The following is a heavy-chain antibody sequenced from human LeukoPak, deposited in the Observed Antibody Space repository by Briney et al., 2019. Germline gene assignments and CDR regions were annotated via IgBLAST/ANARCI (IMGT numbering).Heavy chain of an antibody. D-gene: IGHD3-3*01. Sequence: SETLSLTCTVSGGSISSYYWSWIRQSSGKGLEWIGHIHYSGSTNYNFSLESRVTMSMDTSKSQISLKLSPVTAADTAVYYCARDSPFEWAVFGDSFDIWGQGTVVTVSS. J-gene: IGHJ3*02. CDR2: IHYSGST. CDR1: GGSISSYY. CDR3: ARDSPFEWAVFGDSFDI. V-gene: IGHV4-59*01.